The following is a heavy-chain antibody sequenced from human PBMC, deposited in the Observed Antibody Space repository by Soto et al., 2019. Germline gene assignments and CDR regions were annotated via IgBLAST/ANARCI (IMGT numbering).Heavy chain of an antibody. CDR1: GFSLSNARMG. Sequence: QVTLKESGPVLVNPTETLTLTCTVSGFSLSNARMGVSWIRQPPGKALEWLAHIFSNDEKSYSTSLKSRLTISKDTSKSQVVLTMTNMDPVDTATYYCARLNDYGDPTNLDYWGQGTLVTVSS. V-gene: IGHV2-26*01. D-gene: IGHD4-17*01. J-gene: IGHJ4*02. CDR2: IFSNDEK. CDR3: ARLNDYGDPTNLDY.